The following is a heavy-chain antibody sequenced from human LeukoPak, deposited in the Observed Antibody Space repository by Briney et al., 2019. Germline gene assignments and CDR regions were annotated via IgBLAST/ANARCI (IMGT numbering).Heavy chain of an antibody. J-gene: IGHJ6*02. CDR1: GYTFTSYG. CDR3: ARDSDVLRYFDWLLPHNYYYYGMDV. D-gene: IGHD3-9*01. V-gene: IGHV1-18*01. Sequence: ASVKVSCKASGYTFTSYGISWVRQAPGRGLEWMGWISAYNGNTNYAQKLQGRVTMTTDTSTSTAYMELRSLRSDDTAVYYCARDSDVLRYFDWLLPHNYYYYGMDVWGQGTMVTVSS. CDR2: ISAYNGNT.